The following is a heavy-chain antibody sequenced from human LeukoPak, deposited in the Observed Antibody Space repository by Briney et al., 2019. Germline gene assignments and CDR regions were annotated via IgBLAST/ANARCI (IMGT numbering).Heavy chain of an antibody. V-gene: IGHV1-18*01. CDR3: ARGRGITMVRGGGDY. CDR2: ISAYNGNT. Sequence: GASVKVSCKASGYTFTSYGISWVRQAPGQGLEWMGWISAYNGNTNYAQKLQGRVTMTTDTSTSTAYMELRSLRSDDTAVYYCARGRGITMVRGGGDYWGQGTLVTVSS. J-gene: IGHJ4*02. CDR1: GYTFTSYG. D-gene: IGHD3-10*01.